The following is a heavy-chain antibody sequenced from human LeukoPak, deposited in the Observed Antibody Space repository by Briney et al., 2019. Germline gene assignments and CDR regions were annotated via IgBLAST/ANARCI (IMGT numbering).Heavy chain of an antibody. CDR3: ARGTASTGLDN. V-gene: IGHV3-7*01. CDR1: GLTFSDYW. D-gene: IGHD1-1*01. CDR2: IKQDGSDK. J-gene: IGHJ4*02. Sequence: PGGSLRLSCAASGLTFSDYWMSWVRQAPGKGPEWVANIKQDGSDKYYVDSVKGRFTISRDNAKNALYLQMNSLRAEDTAVYYCARGTASTGLDNWGQGTLVTVSS.